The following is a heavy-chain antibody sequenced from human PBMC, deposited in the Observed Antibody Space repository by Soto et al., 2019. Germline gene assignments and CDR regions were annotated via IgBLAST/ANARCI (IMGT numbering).Heavy chain of an antibody. Sequence: ASVKVSCKASGYTFTSYAMHWVRQAPGQGLEWMGRIIPILGIANYAQKFQGRVTITADKSTSTAYMELSSLRSEDTAVYYCARDPGWLQPRGYFDYWGQGTLVTVSS. CDR1: GYTFTSYA. V-gene: IGHV1-69*04. CDR2: IIPILGIA. CDR3: ARDPGWLQPRGYFDY. D-gene: IGHD5-12*01. J-gene: IGHJ4*02.